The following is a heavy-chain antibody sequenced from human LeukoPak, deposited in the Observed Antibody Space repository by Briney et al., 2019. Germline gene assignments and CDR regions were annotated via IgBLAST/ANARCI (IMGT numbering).Heavy chain of an antibody. J-gene: IGHJ6*03. D-gene: IGHD3-10*01. V-gene: IGHV3-30*04. Sequence: GRSLRLSCAASGFTFSSYAMHWVRQAPGKGLEWVAVISYDGSNKYYADSVKGRFTISRDNSKNTLYLQMNSLRAEDTAVYYCAKEGWFYYYMDVWGKGTTVTVSS. CDR2: ISYDGSNK. CDR3: AKEGWFYYYMDV. CDR1: GFTFSSYA.